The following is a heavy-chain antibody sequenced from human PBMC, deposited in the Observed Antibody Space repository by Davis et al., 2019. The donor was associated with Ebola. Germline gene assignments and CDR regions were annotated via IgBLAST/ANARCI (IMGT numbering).Heavy chain of an antibody. CDR1: GFTFSRSG. J-gene: IGHJ6*02. V-gene: IGHV3-30*18. CDR3: AKGMSRSAYYAMDV. D-gene: IGHD2-8*01. CDR2: ISYDGSNK. Sequence: GGSLRLSCAASGFTFSRSGMHWVRQAPGKGLEWVAVISYDGSNKYYADSVKGRFTISRDNSKNTLYLQMNSLRAEDTAVYYCAKGMSRSAYYAMDVWGQGTTVTVSS.